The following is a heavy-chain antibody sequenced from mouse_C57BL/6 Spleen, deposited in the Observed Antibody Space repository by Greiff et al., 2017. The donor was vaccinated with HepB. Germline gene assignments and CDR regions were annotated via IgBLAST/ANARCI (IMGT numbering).Heavy chain of an antibody. CDR1: GYTFTDYY. CDR3: ASQTLITTVVAPAMDY. D-gene: IGHD1-1*01. V-gene: IGHV1-19*01. J-gene: IGHJ4*01. CDR2: INPYNGGT. Sequence: VQLQQSGPVLVKPGASVKMSCKASGYTFTDYYMNWVKQSHGKSLEWIGVINPYNGGTSYNQKFKGKATLTVDKSSSTAYMELNSLTSEDSAVYYCASQTLITTVVAPAMDYWGQGTSVTVSS.